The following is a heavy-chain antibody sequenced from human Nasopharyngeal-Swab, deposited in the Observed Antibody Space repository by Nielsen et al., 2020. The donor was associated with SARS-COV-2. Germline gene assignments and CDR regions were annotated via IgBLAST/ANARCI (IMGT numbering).Heavy chain of an antibody. CDR1: GFTFSSYG. J-gene: IGHJ6*03. V-gene: IGHV3-33*01. Sequence: GGSLRLSCAASGFTFSSYGMHWVRQAPGKGLEWVAVIWYDGSNKYYADSVKGRFTISRDNSKNTLYLQMNSLRAEDTAVYYCARDGCSSTSCYGAMYYYYYMDVWGKGTTVTVSS. D-gene: IGHD2-2*01. CDR3: ARDGCSSTSCYGAMYYYYYMDV. CDR2: IWYDGSNK.